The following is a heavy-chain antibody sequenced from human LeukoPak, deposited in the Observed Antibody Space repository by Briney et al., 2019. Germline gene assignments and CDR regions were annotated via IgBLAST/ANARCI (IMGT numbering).Heavy chain of an antibody. CDR2: ISWDGVNT. J-gene: IGHJ5*02. V-gene: IGHV3-43*01. CDR1: GFTFDDYT. CDR3: TKGTGKPTLNWFDP. Sequence: GGSLRLSCAASGFTFDDYTMHWVRQGPGKGLEWVSLISWDGVNTYYADSVKGRFTISRDNSKTSLFLQMSSLRTEDTALYYCTKGTGKPTLNWFDPWGQGTLVTVSS. D-gene: IGHD1-14*01.